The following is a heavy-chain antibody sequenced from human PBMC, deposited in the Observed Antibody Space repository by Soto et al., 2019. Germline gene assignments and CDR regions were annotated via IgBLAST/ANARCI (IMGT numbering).Heavy chain of an antibody. CDR1: GFPISTSGVG. J-gene: IGHJ2*01. CDR3: AHRPYSRGDFDL. CDR2: IYWDDDK. D-gene: IGHD6-13*01. Sequence: QITLKESGLPLVKPTRTPTLTCTFPGFPISTSGVGVGWIRHPPGKALDWLAPIYWDDDKTYSPSLKTRLTITKDTCKNQVVLTMTNMDTVDTVTYYCAHRPYSRGDFDLWGRGTLVTVSS. V-gene: IGHV2-5*02.